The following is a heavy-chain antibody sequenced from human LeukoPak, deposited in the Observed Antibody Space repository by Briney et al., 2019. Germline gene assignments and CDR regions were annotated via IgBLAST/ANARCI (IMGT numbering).Heavy chain of an antibody. CDR3: AREAAVTGRRTNWFDP. J-gene: IGHJ5*02. V-gene: IGHV7-4-1*02. CDR2: INTNTGNP. CDR1: GYTFTSYA. D-gene: IGHD6-19*01. Sequence: GASVKVSCKASGYTFTSYAMNWVRQAPGQGLEWMGWINTNTGNPTYAQGFTGRFVFSLDTSVSTAYLQISSLKAEDTAVYYCAREAAVTGRRTNWFDPWGQGTLVTVSS.